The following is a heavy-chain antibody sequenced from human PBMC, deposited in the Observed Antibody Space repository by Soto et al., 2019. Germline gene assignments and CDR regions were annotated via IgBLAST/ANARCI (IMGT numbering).Heavy chain of an antibody. CDR2: ISISGGST. D-gene: IGHD2-2*01. V-gene: IGHV3-23*01. CDR1: GCTCSNHA. J-gene: IGHJ4*02. CDR3: AKDRRSTSCYAFDY. Sequence: VRSLRLSWAASGCTCSNHAMSWVLQAPGKGLEWVSVISISGGSTYYADSVKGRFTISRDSSKNTLYLQMNSLRAEDTAVYYCAKDRRSTSCYAFDYWGQGPLVTVS.